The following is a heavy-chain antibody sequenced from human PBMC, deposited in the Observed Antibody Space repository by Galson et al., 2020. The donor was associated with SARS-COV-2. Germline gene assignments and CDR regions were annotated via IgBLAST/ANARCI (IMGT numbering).Heavy chain of an antibody. V-gene: IGHV4-34*01. D-gene: IGHD3-10*01. CDR3: VRGYGSGSFFNY. CDR2: INRGGDT. J-gene: IGHJ4*02. Sequence: SETLYLTCAIYGGSFNDYYRGWVRQSPERGLEWIGEINRGGDTNYNPSLKSRVTISVDTSKNQLSLKVTSVTAADTGVYYCVRGYGSGSFFNYWGQGTPVTVSS. CDR1: GGSFNDYY.